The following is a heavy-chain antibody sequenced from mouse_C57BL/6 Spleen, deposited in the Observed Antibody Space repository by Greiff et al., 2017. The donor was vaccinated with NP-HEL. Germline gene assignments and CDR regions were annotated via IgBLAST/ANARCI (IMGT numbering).Heavy chain of an antibody. D-gene: IGHD2-3*01. CDR1: GYTFTDYE. CDR2: IDPETGGT. J-gene: IGHJ3*01. CDR3: TRKGMCYDEDGFAY. V-gene: IGHV1-15*01. Sequence: VQLQQSGAELVRPGASVTLSCKASGYTFTDYEMHWVKQTPVHGLEWIGAIDPETGGTAYNQKFKGKAILTADKSSSTAYMELRSLTSEDSAVYYCTRKGMCYDEDGFAYWGQGTLVTVSA.